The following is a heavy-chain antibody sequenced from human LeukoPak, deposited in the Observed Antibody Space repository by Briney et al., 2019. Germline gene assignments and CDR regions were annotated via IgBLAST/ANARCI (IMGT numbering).Heavy chain of an antibody. CDR2: ISSSGSTI. Sequence: PGGSLRLSCAASGFTFSSYEMNWVRQAPGKGLEWVSYISSSGSTIYYAGSVKGRFTISRDNAKNSLYLQMNSLRAEDTAVYYCARGEITGTGSDYWGQGTLVTVSS. CDR1: GFTFSSYE. V-gene: IGHV3-48*03. D-gene: IGHD1-7*01. CDR3: ARGEITGTGSDY. J-gene: IGHJ4*02.